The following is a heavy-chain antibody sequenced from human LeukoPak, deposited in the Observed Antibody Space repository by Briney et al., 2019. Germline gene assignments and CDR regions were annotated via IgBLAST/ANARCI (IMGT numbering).Heavy chain of an antibody. CDR1: GDSVSSNSAA. V-gene: IGHV6-1*01. Sequence: SQTLSLTCAISGDSVSSNSAAWNWIRQSPSRGLEWLGRTYYRSKWYNEYSVSVKSRITINPDTSKNQFSLQLNSVTPEDTALYYCARAQAYSGRIFDYWGQGTLVTVSS. CDR3: ARAQAYSGRIFDY. D-gene: IGHD1-26*01. CDR2: TYYRSKWYN. J-gene: IGHJ4*02.